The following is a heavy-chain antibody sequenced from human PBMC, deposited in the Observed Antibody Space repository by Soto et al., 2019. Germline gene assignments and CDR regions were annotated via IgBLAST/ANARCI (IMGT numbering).Heavy chain of an antibody. J-gene: IGHJ5*02. CDR2: INHSGST. V-gene: IGHV4-34*01. CDR1: GGSFSGYY. CDR3: ARDATSSVVAPNWFDP. D-gene: IGHD2-21*01. Sequence: SETLSLTCAVYGGSFSGYYWSWIRQPPGKGLEWIGEINHSGSTNYNPSLESRVIITVNTSKNQFALKLSSVTAADTAVYYCARDATSSVVAPNWFDPSGQGTLVTVSS.